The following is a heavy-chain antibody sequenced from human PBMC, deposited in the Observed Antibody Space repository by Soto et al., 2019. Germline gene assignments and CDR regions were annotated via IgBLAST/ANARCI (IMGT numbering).Heavy chain of an antibody. V-gene: IGHV3-33*01. CDR3: ARDPLGSVTTFDY. Sequence: GGSLRLSCAASGFAFSSYGMHWVRQAPGEGLEWVTVIWFDGNNKYYADSVKGRFTISRDNSKNTLYLQMNSLRAEDTAVYYCARDPLGSVTTFDYWGQGTLVTVSS. J-gene: IGHJ4*02. D-gene: IGHD3-22*01. CDR2: IWFDGNNK. CDR1: GFAFSSYG.